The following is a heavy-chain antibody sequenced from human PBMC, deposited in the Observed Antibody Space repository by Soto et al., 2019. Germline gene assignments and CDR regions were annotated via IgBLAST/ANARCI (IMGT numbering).Heavy chain of an antibody. V-gene: IGHV4-30-2*01. Sequence: PSETLSLTCAVSGGSISSGGYSWSWIRQPPGKGLEWIGCIYHSGSTYYNPSLKSRVTISVDRSKNQFSLKLSSVTAADTAVYYCARAPDYDFWSGSAVKYYFDYWGQGTLVTVSS. CDR2: IYHSGST. J-gene: IGHJ4*02. CDR3: ARAPDYDFWSGSAVKYYFDY. CDR1: GGSISSGGYS. D-gene: IGHD3-3*01.